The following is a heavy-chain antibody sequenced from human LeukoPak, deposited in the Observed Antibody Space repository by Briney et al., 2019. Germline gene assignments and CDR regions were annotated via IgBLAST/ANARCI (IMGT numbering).Heavy chain of an antibody. CDR2: FYASGST. Sequence: SQTLSLTCTVSGGSISSGSYYWSWIRQPAGKGLEWIGRFYASGSTNYNPSLKSRVTISVDTSKSQFSLNLSSVTAADTAVYYCARDDDEYGSSRSAFDIWGQGTMVTVSS. CDR3: ARDDDEYGSSRSAFDI. D-gene: IGHD6-6*01. J-gene: IGHJ3*02. CDR1: GGSISSGSYY. V-gene: IGHV4-61*02.